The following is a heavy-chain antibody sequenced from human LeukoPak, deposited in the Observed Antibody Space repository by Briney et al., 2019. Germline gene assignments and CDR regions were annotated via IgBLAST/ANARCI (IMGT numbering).Heavy chain of an antibody. CDR3: AREGPTTVTNFDY. Sequence: GGSLRLSCAASGFTFSSYWMHWVRQAPGKGLVWVSRINSDGSSTSYADSVKGRFTISRDNAKNTLYLQMNSLRAEDTAVYYCAREGPTTVTNFDYWGQGTLVTVSS. V-gene: IGHV3-74*01. J-gene: IGHJ4*02. CDR2: INSDGSST. CDR1: GFTFSSYW. D-gene: IGHD4-17*01.